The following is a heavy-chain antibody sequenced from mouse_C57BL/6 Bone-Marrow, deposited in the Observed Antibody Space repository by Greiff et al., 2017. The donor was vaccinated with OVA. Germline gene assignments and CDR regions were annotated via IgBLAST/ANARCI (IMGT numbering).Heavy chain of an antibody. D-gene: IGHD1-1*01. J-gene: IGHJ4*01. CDR1: GFNIKDDY. Sequence: VQLQQSGAELVRPGASVKLSCTASGFNIKDDYMHWVKQRPEQGLEWIGWIDPENGDTESASKFQGKATITADTSSNTAYLQLSSLTSEDTAVYYCTNYYGSSPYYYAMDYWGQGTSVTVSS. CDR3: TNYYGSSPYYYAMDY. CDR2: IDPENGDT. V-gene: IGHV14-4*01.